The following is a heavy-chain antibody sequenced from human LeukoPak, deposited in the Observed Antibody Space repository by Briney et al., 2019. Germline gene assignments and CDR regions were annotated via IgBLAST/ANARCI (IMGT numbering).Heavy chain of an antibody. V-gene: IGHV3-23*01. J-gene: IGHJ4*02. Sequence: GGSLRLSCAASGFIFNSYAMSWVRQAPGKGLEWVSGISGSGATTYYADSVKGRFTISRDKSKNTLDLQVNSLSAEDTAVYYCAKVWGTSGPFDYWGQGTLVTVSS. CDR3: AKVWGTSGPFDY. D-gene: IGHD3-16*01. CDR2: ISGSGATT. CDR1: GFIFNSYA.